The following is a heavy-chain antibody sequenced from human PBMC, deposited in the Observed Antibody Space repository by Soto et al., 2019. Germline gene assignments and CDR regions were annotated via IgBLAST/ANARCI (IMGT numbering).Heavy chain of an antibody. CDR1: GGSISSYY. V-gene: IGHV4-59*12. D-gene: IGHD3-22*01. Sequence: SETLSLTCAVSGGSISSYYWSWIRQPPGKGLEWIGYIYYSGSTNYSPSFQGHVTISADKSISTAYLQWSSLKASDTAMYYCARRYDSSMLTSGMDVWGQGTTVTVSS. CDR2: IYYSGST. J-gene: IGHJ6*02. CDR3: ARRYDSSMLTSGMDV.